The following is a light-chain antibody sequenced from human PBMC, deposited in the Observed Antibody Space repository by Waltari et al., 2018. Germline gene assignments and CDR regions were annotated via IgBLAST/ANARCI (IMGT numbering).Light chain of an antibody. V-gene: IGLV2-23*02. CDR1: RSDVGPYDL. CDR2: EVT. CDR3: CSCAGVTPYVL. J-gene: IGLJ2*01. Sequence: QSALTQPASVSGSPGQSITISCAGSRSDVGPYDLVSWYQQHPGQAPKLRLYEVTKRPSGVPDRFSGSKSGNTASLTISGLQAADEADYYCCSCAGVTPYVLFGGGTKVTVL.